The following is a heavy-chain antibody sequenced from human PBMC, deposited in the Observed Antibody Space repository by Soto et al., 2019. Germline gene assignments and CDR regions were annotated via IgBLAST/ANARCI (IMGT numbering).Heavy chain of an antibody. Sequence: EVQLVESGGGLVQPGGSLRLSCAASGFTFSSYSMNWVRQAPGKGLEWVSYISSSSSTIYYADSVKGRFTISRDNAKNSLYLQMNTLRDEDTAVYYCAREFWPLNWFAPWGQGTLVTVSS. CDR1: GFTFSSYS. CDR2: ISSSSSTI. CDR3: AREFWPLNWFAP. V-gene: IGHV3-48*02. J-gene: IGHJ5*02. D-gene: IGHD3-3*01.